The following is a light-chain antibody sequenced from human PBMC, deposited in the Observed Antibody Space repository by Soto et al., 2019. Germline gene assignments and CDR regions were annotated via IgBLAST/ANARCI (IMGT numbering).Light chain of an antibody. J-gene: IGKJ1*01. CDR1: ESIASY. Sequence: DIQMTQSPSSLSASVGDRVTITCRASESIASYLNWYQQRPGKAPKLLIHAASTLQSGVPSRFSGSGSGTDFTLTISSLQPEDVATYYCQKYNSAPRTFGQGTKVDIK. CDR2: AAS. V-gene: IGKV1-39*01. CDR3: QKYNSAPRT.